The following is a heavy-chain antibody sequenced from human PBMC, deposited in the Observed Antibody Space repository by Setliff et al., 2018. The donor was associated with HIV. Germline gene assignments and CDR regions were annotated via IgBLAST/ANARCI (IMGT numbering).Heavy chain of an antibody. CDR3: ARDHPGIAY. V-gene: IGHV1-3*01. CDR2: IHAGSGDA. CDR1: GYTFTNNV. Sequence: ASVKVSCKASGYTFTNNVIHWVRQAPGQRLEWMGWIHAGSGDAQYSQKFQGRVTITRDTSASTVYMELSSLRSEDTAMYYCARDHPGIAYWGQGTMVTVS. J-gene: IGHJ4*02.